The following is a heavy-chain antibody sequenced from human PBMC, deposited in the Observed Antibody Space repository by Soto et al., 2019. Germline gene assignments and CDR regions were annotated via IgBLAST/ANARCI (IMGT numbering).Heavy chain of an antibody. Sequence: QVKLVQSGAEVKKPGASVKVSCKASGYTFTDYDINWFRQATGQGLEWMGWMNPNNGCTGYAQNFQGRVTMTRSTSISTAYMELSTLGSEDTAVYYCANGPRNWGVDYWGQVTLVTVSS. D-gene: IGHD7-27*01. J-gene: IGHJ4*02. V-gene: IGHV1-8*01. CDR3: ANGPRNWGVDY. CDR2: MNPNNGCT. CDR1: GYTFTDYD.